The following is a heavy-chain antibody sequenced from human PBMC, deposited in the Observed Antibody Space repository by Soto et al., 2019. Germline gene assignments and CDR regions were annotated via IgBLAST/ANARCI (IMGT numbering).Heavy chain of an antibody. D-gene: IGHD3-22*01. CDR2: ISSSSSYI. J-gene: IGHJ6*02. CDR1: GFTGSSNY. CDR3: ARYDSSGYYWPYYYYGMDV. V-gene: IGHV3-21*01. Sequence: GGSLRLSCAASGFTGSSNYMSWVRKAQGKGLEWVSSISSSSSYIYYADSVKGRFTISRDNAKNSLYLQMNSLRAEDTAVYYCARYDSSGYYWPYYYYGMDVWGQGTTVTVSS.